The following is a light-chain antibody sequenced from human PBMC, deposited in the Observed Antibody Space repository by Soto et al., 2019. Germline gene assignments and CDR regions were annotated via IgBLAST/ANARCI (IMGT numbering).Light chain of an antibody. Sequence: QSALTQPASVSGSPGQPITISCSGSSGDIGAYKYVSWYQQHPGKVPKLIIYELNNRPSGVSDRFSASKSGNTASLTISGLQAEDEADYFCSSYTGDNTWMFGGGTKLTVL. CDR3: SSYTGDNTWM. V-gene: IGLV2-14*01. CDR1: SGDIGAYKY. J-gene: IGLJ3*02. CDR2: ELN.